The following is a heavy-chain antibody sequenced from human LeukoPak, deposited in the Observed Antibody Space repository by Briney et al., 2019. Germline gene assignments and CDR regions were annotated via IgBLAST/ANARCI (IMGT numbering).Heavy chain of an antibody. CDR2: ISSSSSYI. D-gene: IGHD3-9*01. Sequence: PGGSLRLSCAASGFTFSSYSMNWVHQAPGKGLEWVSSISSSSSYIYYADSVKGRFTISRDNAKNSLYLQMNSLRAEDTAVYYCARGLDILTHFDYWGQGTLVTVSS. CDR1: GFTFSSYS. J-gene: IGHJ4*02. V-gene: IGHV3-21*01. CDR3: ARGLDILTHFDY.